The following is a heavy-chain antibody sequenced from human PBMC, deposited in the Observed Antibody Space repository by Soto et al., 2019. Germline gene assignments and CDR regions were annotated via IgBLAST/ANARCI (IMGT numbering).Heavy chain of an antibody. Sequence: PGGSLRLSCVASGFTFGDYWMTWVRQAPGKGLEWVANLKRDGRERYYVDSVKGRFSVSRDNAKNSLYLQMNNLRPEDTAVYYCARDVYEILGRVVRRLDSWGQGTLVTVSS. CDR1: GFTFGDYW. D-gene: IGHD2-8*01. CDR3: ARDVYEILGRVVRRLDS. CDR2: LKRDGRER. J-gene: IGHJ4*02. V-gene: IGHV3-7*03.